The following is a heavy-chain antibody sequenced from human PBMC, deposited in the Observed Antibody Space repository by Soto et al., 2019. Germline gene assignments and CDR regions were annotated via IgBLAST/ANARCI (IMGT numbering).Heavy chain of an antibody. CDR3: ASPPVYCSGGSCYQFDY. Sequence: GGSLRLSCAASGFTVSSNYMSWVHQAPGKGLEWVSVIYSGGSTYYADSVKGRFTISRDNSKNTLYLQMNSLRAEDTAVYYCASPPVYCSGGSCYQFDYWGQGTLVTVSS. J-gene: IGHJ4*02. CDR2: IYSGGST. V-gene: IGHV3-66*01. D-gene: IGHD2-15*01. CDR1: GFTVSSNY.